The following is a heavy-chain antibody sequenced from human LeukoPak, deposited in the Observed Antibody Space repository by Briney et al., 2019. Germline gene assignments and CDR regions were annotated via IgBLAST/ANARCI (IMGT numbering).Heavy chain of an antibody. Sequence: GGSLRLSCAASGFTFTSYAMSWVRQAPGKGLEWVSAISGSGTSTYYADSVKGRFTISRDNSKNTLYLQMNSLRAEDTAVYYCAPWPYSSGWYVPADSFVGFDFWGQGTLVTVSS. J-gene: IGHJ4*02. CDR2: ISGSGTST. CDR1: GFTFTSYA. D-gene: IGHD6-19*01. V-gene: IGHV3-23*01. CDR3: APWPYSSGWYVPADSFVGFDF.